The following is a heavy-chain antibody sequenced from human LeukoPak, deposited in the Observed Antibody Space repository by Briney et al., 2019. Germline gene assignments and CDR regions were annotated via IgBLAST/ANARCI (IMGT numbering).Heavy chain of an antibody. V-gene: IGHV1-8*01. CDR3: ARLGPAYSGSYSETDY. D-gene: IGHD1-26*01. CDR1: GYTFTSYD. CDR2: MNPNSGNT. Sequence: GASVKVSCTASGYTFTSYDINWVRQATGQGLEWMGWMNPNSGNTGYAQKFQGRVTMARDTSISTAYMELSSLRSEDTAVYYCARLGPAYSGSYSETDYWGQGTLVTVSS. J-gene: IGHJ4*02.